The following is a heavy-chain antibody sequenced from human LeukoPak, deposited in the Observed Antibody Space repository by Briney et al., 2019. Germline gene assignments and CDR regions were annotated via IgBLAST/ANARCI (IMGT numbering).Heavy chain of an antibody. CDR1: GFTFSSYD. V-gene: IGHV3-13*01. D-gene: IGHD2-21*02. CDR2: IGTAGDT. CDR3: ARVGRPHDCGGDCYYDY. J-gene: IGHJ4*02. Sequence: PGGSLRLSCAASGFTFSSYDMHWVRQATGKGLEWVSAIGTAGDTYYPGSVKGRFTISRENAKNSLYLQMNSLRAGDTAVYYCARVGRPHDCGGDCYYDYWGQGTLVTVSS.